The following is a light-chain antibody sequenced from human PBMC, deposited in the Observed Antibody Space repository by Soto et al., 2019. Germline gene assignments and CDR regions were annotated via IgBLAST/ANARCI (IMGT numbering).Light chain of an antibody. J-gene: IGKJ2*01. V-gene: IGKV2-30*01. CDR2: KVS. Sequence: EVVMTQSPLSLPVTLGQPASISCRSSQSLAYIDGNTYLSWFHQRPGQSPRRLIYKVSNRESGVPDRFSGSGSGSDFNLKIRRAEAEGVGVSYCKQGTHWSRYTFGQRTKVKIK. CDR1: QSLAYIDGNTY. CDR3: KQGTHWSRYT.